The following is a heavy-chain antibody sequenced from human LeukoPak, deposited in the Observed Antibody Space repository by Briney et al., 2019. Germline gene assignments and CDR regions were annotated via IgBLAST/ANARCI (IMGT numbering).Heavy chain of an antibody. CDR1: GSIFTSYW. V-gene: IGHV5-51*01. D-gene: IGHD3-10*01. Sequence: NLGASLQICCKGSGSIFTSYWIGGVRQLPGKGLEWMGIIYSGDYDTRSSQSFQGQVTNSADKSISTDYLQWSSLKASDTAMYYCARPSFGVRGVEAFDYWGQGTLVTVSS. CDR3: ARPSFGVRGVEAFDY. CDR2: IYSGDYDT. J-gene: IGHJ4*02.